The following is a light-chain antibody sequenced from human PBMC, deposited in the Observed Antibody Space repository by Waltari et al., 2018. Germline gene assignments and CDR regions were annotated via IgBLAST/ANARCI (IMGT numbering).Light chain of an antibody. CDR1: SSNIGSNT. Sequence: QSVLTQPPSASGTPGQRVTIPCSGSSSNIGSNTVNWYQQHPGTAPKLLIYSNNQRPSGVPDRFSGSKSGTSASLAISGLQSEDEADYYCAAWDDSLNGNVVFGGGTKLTVL. CDR2: SNN. CDR3: AAWDDSLNGNVV. J-gene: IGLJ2*01. V-gene: IGLV1-44*01.